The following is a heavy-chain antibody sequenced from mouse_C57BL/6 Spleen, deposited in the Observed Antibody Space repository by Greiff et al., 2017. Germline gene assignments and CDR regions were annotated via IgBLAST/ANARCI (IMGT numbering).Heavy chain of an antibody. CDR3: AREDYYGSSDRAMDY. CDR2: IYPGDGDT. Sequence: QVQLKESGPELVKPGASVKISCKASGYAFSSSWMNWVKQRPGKGLEWIGRIYPGDGDTNYNGKFQGKATLTADKSSSTAYMQLSSLTSEDSAVYFCAREDYYGSSDRAMDYWGQGTSVTVSS. CDR1: GYAFSSSW. V-gene: IGHV1-82*01. D-gene: IGHD1-1*01. J-gene: IGHJ4*01.